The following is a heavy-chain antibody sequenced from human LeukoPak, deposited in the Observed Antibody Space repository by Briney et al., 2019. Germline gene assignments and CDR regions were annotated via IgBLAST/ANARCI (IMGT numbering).Heavy chain of an antibody. D-gene: IGHD6-19*01. V-gene: IGHV3-21*01. J-gene: IGHJ4*02. Sequence: GGSLRLSCAASGITFSAYTMNWVRQAPGKGLEWVSSISGSGSYIFYADSVKGRFTISRDNAKNSLYLQMNSLRAEDTAVYYCAAVVRSGSPFDYWGQGTLVAVSS. CDR2: ISGSGSYI. CDR1: GITFSAYT. CDR3: AAVVRSGSPFDY.